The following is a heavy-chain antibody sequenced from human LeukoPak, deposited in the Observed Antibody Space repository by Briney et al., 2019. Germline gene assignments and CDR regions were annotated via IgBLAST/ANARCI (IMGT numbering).Heavy chain of an antibody. CDR2: IYHSGST. CDR3: ARGGGSGTDFDY. D-gene: IGHD3-10*01. V-gene: IGHV4-4*02. Sequence: GSLRLSCAASGFTFSTYWMNWVRQPPGKGLEWIGEIYHSGSTNYNPSLKSRVTISVDKSKNQFSLKLSSVTAADTAVYYCARGGGSGTDFDYWGQGTLVTVSS. CDR1: GFTFSTYW. J-gene: IGHJ4*02.